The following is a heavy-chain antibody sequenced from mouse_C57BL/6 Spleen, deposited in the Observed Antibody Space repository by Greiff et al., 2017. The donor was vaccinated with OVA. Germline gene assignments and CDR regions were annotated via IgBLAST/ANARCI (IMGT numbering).Heavy chain of an antibody. V-gene: IGHV1-59*01. Sequence: QVQLQQPGAELVRPGTSVKLSCKASGYTFTSYWMHWVKQRPGQGLEWIGVIDPSDSYTNYNQKFKGKATLTVDTSSSTAYEQLSSLTSEDSAVYYCARGGDYWGQGTTLTVSS. CDR3: ARGGDY. CDR2: IDPSDSYT. D-gene: IGHD1-1*02. J-gene: IGHJ2*01. CDR1: GYTFTSYW.